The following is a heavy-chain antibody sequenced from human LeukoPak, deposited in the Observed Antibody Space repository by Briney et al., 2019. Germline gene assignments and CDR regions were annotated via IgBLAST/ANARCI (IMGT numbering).Heavy chain of an antibody. Sequence: ASVKVSCKASGYTFTGYYMHWVRQAPGQGLEWMGWINPNSGGTNYAQKFQGRVTMTRDTSISTAYMELSRLRSDDTAVYYCARDLGGYSGYPRLAWFDPWGQGTLVTVSS. D-gene: IGHD5-12*01. CDR2: INPNSGGT. J-gene: IGHJ5*02. V-gene: IGHV1-2*02. CDR3: ARDLGGYSGYPRLAWFDP. CDR1: GYTFTGYY.